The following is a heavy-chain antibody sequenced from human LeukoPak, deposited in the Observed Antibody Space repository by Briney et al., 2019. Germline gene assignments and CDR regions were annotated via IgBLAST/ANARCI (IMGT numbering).Heavy chain of an antibody. CDR1: GFTFSSYA. D-gene: IGHD3-3*01. CDR2: ISYDGSNK. V-gene: IGHV3-30*14. Sequence: PGGSLRLSCAASGFTFSSYAMHWVRQAPGKGLEWVAVISYDGSNKYYADSGKGRFTISRDNSKNTLYLQMNSLRAEDTAVYYCARVYPGIFERQNWFDPWGQGTLVTVSS. CDR3: ARVYPGIFERQNWFDP. J-gene: IGHJ5*02.